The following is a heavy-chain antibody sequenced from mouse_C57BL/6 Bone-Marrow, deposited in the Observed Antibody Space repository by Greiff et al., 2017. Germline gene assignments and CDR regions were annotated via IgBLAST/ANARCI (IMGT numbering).Heavy chain of an antibody. V-gene: IGHV5-2*01. J-gene: IGHJ2*01. CDR2: INSDGGST. Sequence: DVMLVESGGGLVQPGESLKLSCESNEYEFPSHDMSWVRKTPETRLELVAVINSDGGSTYYPDHMARRFIISRDNTKKSRYLQMSSLRAEDTALYDCARQDYGSSPYYFDYWGQGTTLTVSS. D-gene: IGHD1-1*01. CDR3: ARQDYGSSPYYFDY. CDR1: EYEFPSHD.